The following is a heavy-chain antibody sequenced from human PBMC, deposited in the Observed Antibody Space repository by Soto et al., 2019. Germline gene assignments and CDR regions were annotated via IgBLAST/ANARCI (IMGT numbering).Heavy chain of an antibody. CDR2: KSSDEGTK. CDR1: GFTFSSHS. CDR3: AREVVLTEWYFDN. Sequence: QVQLMESGGGVVQPGGSLRLSSATSGFTFSSHSMHWFRQAPGKGLEWVAVKSSDEGTKFYADSVKGRFTVSRDNSKNTLYLKMNSLRPEDTAVYYCAREVVLTEWYFDNWGQGILGTVSS. V-gene: IGHV3-30-3*01. D-gene: IGHD2-21*01. J-gene: IGHJ4*02.